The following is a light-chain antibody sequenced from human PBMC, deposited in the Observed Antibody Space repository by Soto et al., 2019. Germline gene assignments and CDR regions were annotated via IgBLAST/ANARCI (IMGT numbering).Light chain of an antibody. CDR1: QSISSW. J-gene: IGKJ2*03. Sequence: DIPMTQSPTTLSASVGDRVTITCRASQSISSWLAWYQQKPGKAPKVLIYDASSLESGVTPTFSGSGSGTEFTLTISSLQPDDFATYYCQQYNSYSPYSFGQGTKLEIK. CDR2: DAS. CDR3: QQYNSYSPYS. V-gene: IGKV1-5*01.